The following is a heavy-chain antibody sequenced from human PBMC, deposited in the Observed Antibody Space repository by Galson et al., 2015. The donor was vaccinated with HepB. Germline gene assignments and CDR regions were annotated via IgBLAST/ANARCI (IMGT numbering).Heavy chain of an antibody. Sequence: SLRLSCAASGFTFSSYGMHWVRQAPGKGLEWVAVISYDGSNKYYADSVKGRFTISRDNSKNTLYLQMNSLRAEDTAVYYCAGPSVVTRPLGYWGQGTLVTVSS. CDR2: ISYDGSNK. J-gene: IGHJ4*02. CDR3: AGPSVVTRPLGY. D-gene: IGHD2-15*01. CDR1: GFTFSSYG. V-gene: IGHV3-30*03.